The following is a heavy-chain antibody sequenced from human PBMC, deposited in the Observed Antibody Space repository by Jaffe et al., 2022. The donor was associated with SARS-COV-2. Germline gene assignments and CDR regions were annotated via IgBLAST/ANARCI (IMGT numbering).Heavy chain of an antibody. J-gene: IGHJ6*02. V-gene: IGHV3-48*03. CDR3: ARVGDSSGYYFPRHYYYGMDV. CDR2: ISSSGSTI. Sequence: EVQLVESGGGLVQPGGSLRLSCAASGFTFSSYEMNWVRQAPGKGLEWVSYISSSGSTIYYADSVKGRFTISRDNAKNSLYLQMNSLRAEDTAVYYCARVGDSSGYYFPRHYYYGMDVWGQGTTVTVSS. D-gene: IGHD3-22*01. CDR1: GFTFSSYE.